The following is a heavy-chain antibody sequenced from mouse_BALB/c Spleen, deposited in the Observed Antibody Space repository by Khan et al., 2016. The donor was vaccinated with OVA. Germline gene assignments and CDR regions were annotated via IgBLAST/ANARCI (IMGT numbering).Heavy chain of an antibody. CDR1: GFSLTTYG. V-gene: IGHV2-2*02. D-gene: IGHD2-4*01. Sequence: VQLQESGPGLVQPSQSLSITCTVSGFSLTTYGVHWVRQSPGKGLEWLGVIWSGGSTDYNAAFKSRLSISKDSSKRQVFFKMNSLQVNDTAIYYGARKYDYDEGLAYWGQGTLVTVAA. CDR2: IWSGGST. J-gene: IGHJ3*01. CDR3: ARKYDYDEGLAY.